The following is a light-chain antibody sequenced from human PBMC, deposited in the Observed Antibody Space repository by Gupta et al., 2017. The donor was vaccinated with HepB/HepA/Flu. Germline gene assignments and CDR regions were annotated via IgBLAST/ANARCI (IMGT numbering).Light chain of an antibody. CDR2: GAS. V-gene: IGKV1-39*01. J-gene: IGKJ4*01. CDR3: QQSHTSPLT. CDR1: QSISSF. Sequence: DIEMTQSPSSLSASVGDSVTITCRASQSISSFLNWYQHKSGKAPKLLNYGASSLQSGVPARFSGSGSGTDFTLTISSLQPEDFASYYCQQSHTSPLTFGGGTKVEIK.